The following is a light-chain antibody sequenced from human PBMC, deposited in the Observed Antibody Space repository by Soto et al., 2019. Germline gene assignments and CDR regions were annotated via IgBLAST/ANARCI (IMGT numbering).Light chain of an antibody. Sequence: EIVMTQSPATLSVSPGERATLSCRASQAISTNSAWYQQKPGQAPRLLIYGASTRATGIPARFSGSGSGTEFTLTISSLQSEDFAVYFCQQYNTWPWTLGQGTKVEIK. CDR2: GAS. V-gene: IGKV3-15*01. CDR3: QQYNTWPWT. CDR1: QAISTN. J-gene: IGKJ1*01.